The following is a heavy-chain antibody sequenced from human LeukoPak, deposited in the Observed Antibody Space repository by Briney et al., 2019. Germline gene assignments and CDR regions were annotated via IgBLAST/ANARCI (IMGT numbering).Heavy chain of an antibody. CDR1: GSTFDDYA. D-gene: IGHD5-18*01. CDR2: ISGDGDGT. CDR3: AKDRIMAYQDTADAFDI. Sequence: PGGSLRLSCAASGSTFDDYAMHWVRQAPGKGLEWVSLISGDGDGTYYADSVKGRFTISRDNSKNSLYLQMNSLRTEDTALYYCAKDRIMAYQDTADAFDICGQGTMVTVSS. J-gene: IGHJ3*02. V-gene: IGHV3-43*02.